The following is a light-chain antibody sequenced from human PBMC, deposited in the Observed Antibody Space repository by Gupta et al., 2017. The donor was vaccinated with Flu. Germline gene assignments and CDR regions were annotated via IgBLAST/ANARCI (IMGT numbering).Light chain of an antibody. CDR1: QSLLHSNGYNY. CDR3: RQALQTPWT. V-gene: IGKV2-28*01. CDR2: LGS. J-gene: IGKJ1*01. Sequence: DIVMTQSPLSLPVTPGEPASISCRSSQSLLHSNGYNYLDWYLQKPGQSPQLLIYLGSNRASGVHDRFSGSGSGTDFTLKISIVDAEDVGVYYCRQALQTPWTFGQGTKVEIK.